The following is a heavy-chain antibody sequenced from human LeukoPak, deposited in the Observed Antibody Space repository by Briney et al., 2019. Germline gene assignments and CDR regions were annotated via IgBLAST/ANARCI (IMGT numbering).Heavy chain of an antibody. J-gene: IGHJ4*02. D-gene: IGHD3-3*01. CDR1: GRTFSTYA. CDR2: IIPVLGVA. V-gene: IGHV1-69*04. Sequence: ASVKVSCKASGRTFSTYAISWVRQAPGQGLEWMGRIIPVLGVANYAQKFQGRVTISADKYTSTAYMEVSSLRSEDTAVYYCATGIGTLWSGYYHDYWGQGTLVTVSS. CDR3: ATGIGTLWSGYYHDY.